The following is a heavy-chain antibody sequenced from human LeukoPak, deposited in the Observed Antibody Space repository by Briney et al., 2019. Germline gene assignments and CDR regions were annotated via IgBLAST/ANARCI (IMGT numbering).Heavy chain of an antibody. V-gene: IGHV4-34*01. CDR3: ARQGDVLLWFGELLYPFDY. Sequence: SETLSLTCGAYGGSFSGYYWSWIRQPPGKGLEWIGSTYYSGSTYYNPSLKSRVTISVDTSKNQFSLKLSSVTAADTAVYYCARQGDVLLWFGELLYPFDYWGQGTLVTVSS. CDR2: TYYSGST. D-gene: IGHD3-10*01. CDR1: GGSFSGYY. J-gene: IGHJ4*02.